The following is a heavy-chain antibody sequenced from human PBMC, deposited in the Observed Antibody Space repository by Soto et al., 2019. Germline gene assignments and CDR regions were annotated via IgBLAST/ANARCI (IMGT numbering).Heavy chain of an antibody. Sequence: PSETLSLTCAVSGGSISSGGYSWSWIRQPPGKGLEWIGYIYHSGSTYYNPSLKSRVTISVDRSKNQFSLKLSSVTAADTAVYYCSSRVTDAPTWGQGTLVTVSS. J-gene: IGHJ5*02. CDR1: GGSISSGGYS. D-gene: IGHD3-10*01. CDR3: SSRVTDAPT. CDR2: IYHSGST. V-gene: IGHV4-30-2*01.